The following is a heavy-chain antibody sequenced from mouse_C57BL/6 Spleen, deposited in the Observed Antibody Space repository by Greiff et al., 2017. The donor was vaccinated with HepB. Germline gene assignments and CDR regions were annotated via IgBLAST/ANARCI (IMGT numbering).Heavy chain of an antibody. CDR3: TTNGNSNFYFDY. CDR1: GWNIKDDD. D-gene: IGHD2-5*01. Sequence: EVQLQESGAELVRPGDSVKWYGTASGWNIKDDDRQGVKERPEQGLEWIGWIDPENGDTEYASKFQGKATITADTSSNTAYLQLSSLTSEDTAVYYCTTNGNSNFYFDYWGQGTTLTVSS. CDR2: IDPENGDT. J-gene: IGHJ2*01. V-gene: IGHV14-4*01.